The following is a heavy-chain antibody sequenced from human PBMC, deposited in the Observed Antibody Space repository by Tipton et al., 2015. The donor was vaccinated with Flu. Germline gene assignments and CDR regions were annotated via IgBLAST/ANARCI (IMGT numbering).Heavy chain of an antibody. CDR1: GGSFSGYY. CDR2: INHSGST. J-gene: IGHJ6*02. Sequence: LRLSCAVYGGSFSGYYWSWIRQPPGKGLEWIGEINHSGSTNYNPSLKSRVTISVDTSKNQFSLKLSSVTAADTAVYYCARGAGGNSSHYYGMDVWGQGTTVTVSS. CDR3: ARGAGGNSSHYYGMDV. D-gene: IGHD6-6*01. V-gene: IGHV4-34*01.